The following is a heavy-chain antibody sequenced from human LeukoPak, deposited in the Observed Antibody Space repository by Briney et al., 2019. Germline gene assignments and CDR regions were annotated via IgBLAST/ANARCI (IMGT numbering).Heavy chain of an antibody. V-gene: IGHV3-30-3*01. Sequence: GRSLRLSCAASGFTFSSYAMHWVRQAPGKGLEWVAVISYDGSNKYYADSVKGRFTISRDNSKNTLYLQMNSLRAEDTAVYYCAREAAGDYDAFDIWGQGTMVTVS. CDR2: ISYDGSNK. D-gene: IGHD6-13*01. J-gene: IGHJ3*02. CDR3: AREAAGDYDAFDI. CDR1: GFTFSSYA.